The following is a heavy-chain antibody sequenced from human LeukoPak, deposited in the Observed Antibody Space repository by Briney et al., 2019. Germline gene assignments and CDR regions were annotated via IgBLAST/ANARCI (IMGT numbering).Heavy chain of an antibody. V-gene: IGHV1-69*13. J-gene: IGHJ6*04. CDR3: SRDRTGSGCMDV. CDR2: IITIFGTA. Sequence: SVKVSCKASGGTFSSYAISWVRQAPGQGLEWMGGIITIFGTANYAQKFQGRVTITADESTSTDYMELSSLRSEDTAVYYCSRDRTGSGCMDVWGKGTTVTVSS. CDR1: GGTFSSYA. D-gene: IGHD3-10*01.